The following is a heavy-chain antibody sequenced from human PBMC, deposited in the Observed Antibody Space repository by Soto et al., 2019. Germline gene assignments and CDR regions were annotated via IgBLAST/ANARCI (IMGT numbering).Heavy chain of an antibody. CDR2: ISSSGSTI. J-gene: IGHJ6*02. CDR1: GFNFSSYE. CDR3: AREGRSVYYYYGMDV. Sequence: GGSLRLSCAASGFNFSSYEMNWVRQAPGKGLEWVSYISSSGSTIYYADSVKGRFTISRDNAKNSLYLQMNSLRAEDTAVYYCAREGRSVYYYYGMDVWGQGTTVTVSS. V-gene: IGHV3-48*03.